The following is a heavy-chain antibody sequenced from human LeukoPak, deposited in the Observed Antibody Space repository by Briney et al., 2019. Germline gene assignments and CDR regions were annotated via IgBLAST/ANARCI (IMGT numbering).Heavy chain of an antibody. V-gene: IGHV4-38-2*02. CDR3: ARRGMDTAMVPTSYYYYYYMDV. CDR2: IYHSGST. J-gene: IGHJ6*03. Sequence: SETLSLTCTVSGYSISSGYYWGWIRQPPGKGLEWIGSIYHSGSTYYNPSLKSRVTISVDTSKNQFSLKLSSVTAADTAVYYCARRGMDTAMVPTSYYYYYYMDVWGKGTTVTISS. D-gene: IGHD5-18*01. CDR1: GYSISSGYY.